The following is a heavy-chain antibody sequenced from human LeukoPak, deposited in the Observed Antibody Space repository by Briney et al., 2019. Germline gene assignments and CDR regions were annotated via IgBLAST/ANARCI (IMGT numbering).Heavy chain of an antibody. D-gene: IGHD6-13*01. CDR3: ARGEYSSSWYPFDY. CDR2: MKSNSGDT. J-gene: IGHJ4*02. Sequence: ASVKVSCKTSGYTFTGYDINWVRQAPGQGLGWMGGMKSNSGDTHFAQKFQGRVTMTRDTSISTAFMELSSLRSEDTAVYYCARGEYSSSWYPFDYWGQGSPVTVSS. V-gene: IGHV1-8*01. CDR1: GYTFTGYD.